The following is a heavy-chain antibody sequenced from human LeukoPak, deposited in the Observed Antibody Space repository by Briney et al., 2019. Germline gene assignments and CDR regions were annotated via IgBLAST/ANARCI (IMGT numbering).Heavy chain of an antibody. CDR2: INYSGAT. V-gene: IGHV4-39*01. J-gene: IGHJ5*02. CDR3: ARAPPPLPVSVWGLKPQSTPFDH. Sequence: SETLSLTCNVSGGSISSSSYSWGWIRQPPGKRLEWIGNINYSGATYYSPSLKRRVTMSVDTSKNQFSLKLSSVTAADTAIYYCARAPPPLPVSVWGLKPQSTPFDHWGQGTRVTVSS. CDR1: GGSISSSSYS. D-gene: IGHD7-27*01.